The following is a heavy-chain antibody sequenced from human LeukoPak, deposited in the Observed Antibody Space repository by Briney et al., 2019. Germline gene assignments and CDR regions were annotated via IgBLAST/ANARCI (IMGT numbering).Heavy chain of an antibody. CDR1: GGSFSGYY. Sequence: SETLSLTCAVYGGSFSGYYWSWIRQPPGKGLEWIGEINHSGSTNYNPSLKSRVTISVDTSKNQFSLKLSSVTAADTAVYYCARVVGAGYFDLWGRGTLVTVSS. CDR3: ARVVGAGYFDL. V-gene: IGHV4-34*01. J-gene: IGHJ2*01. D-gene: IGHD1-26*01. CDR2: INHSGST.